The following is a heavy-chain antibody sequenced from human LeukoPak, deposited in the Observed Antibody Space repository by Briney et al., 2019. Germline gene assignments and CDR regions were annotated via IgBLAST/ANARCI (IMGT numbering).Heavy chain of an antibody. V-gene: IGHV4-34*01. J-gene: IGHJ3*02. CDR2: INHSGST. CDR3: ARAPSGATNDAFDI. Sequence: SETLSLTCAVYGGSFSGYYWSWIRQPPGKGLEWIGEINHSGSTNYNPPLKSRVTISVDTSKNQFSLKLSSVTAADTAVYYCARAPSGATNDAFDIWGQGTMVTVSS. CDR1: GGSFSGYY. D-gene: IGHD1-26*01.